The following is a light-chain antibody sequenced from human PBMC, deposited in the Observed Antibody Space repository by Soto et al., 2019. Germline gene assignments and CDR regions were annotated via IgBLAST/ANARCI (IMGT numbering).Light chain of an antibody. V-gene: IGKV3-15*01. J-gene: IGKJ1*01. CDR3: QQYNNWWT. CDR2: GAS. Sequence: EILMTQSPATLSVSPGERATLACRARQGVDSNFAWYQQKPGQAPRLLIYGASTRATGISARFSGSGSGTEFTLTISSLQSEDFGVYYCQQYNNWWTFGQGTKVDI. CDR1: QGVDSN.